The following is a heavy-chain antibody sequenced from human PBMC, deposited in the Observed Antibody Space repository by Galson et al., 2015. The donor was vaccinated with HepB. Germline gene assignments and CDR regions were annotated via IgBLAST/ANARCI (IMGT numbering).Heavy chain of an antibody. D-gene: IGHD3-10*01. CDR3: ARFHDLWFGELFLDY. Sequence: SLRLSCAASGFTVSSNYMSWVRQAPGEGLEWVSVIYSGGSTYYADSVKGRFTISRDNSKNTLYLQMNSLRAEDTAVYYCARFHDLWFGELFLDYWGQGTLVTVSS. CDR1: GFTVSSNY. V-gene: IGHV3-66*02. J-gene: IGHJ4*02. CDR2: IYSGGST.